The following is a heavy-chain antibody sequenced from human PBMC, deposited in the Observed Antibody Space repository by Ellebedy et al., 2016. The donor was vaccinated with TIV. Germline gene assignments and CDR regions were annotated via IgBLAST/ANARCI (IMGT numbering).Heavy chain of an antibody. V-gene: IGHV1-69*04. Sequence: AASVKVSCKASGGTFSSYAISWVRQAPGQGLEWMGRIIPILGIANYAQKFQERVTITRDMSTSTAYMELSRLRSEDTAVYYCAAERRGESGFSYYYYGMDVWGQGTTVTVSS. D-gene: IGHD3-3*01. J-gene: IGHJ6*02. CDR2: IIPILGIA. CDR1: GGTFSSYA. CDR3: AAERRGESGFSYYYYGMDV.